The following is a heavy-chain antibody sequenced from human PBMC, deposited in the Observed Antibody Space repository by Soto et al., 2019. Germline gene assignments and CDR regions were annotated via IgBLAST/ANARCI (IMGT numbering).Heavy chain of an antibody. CDR3: ARDGADYDILTGYYDYYYHGMDV. CDR2: IPTSSSAI. D-gene: IGHD3-9*01. Sequence: EVQLVESGGGLVKPGGSLRLSCVASGFAFRSYGMNWVRQAPGKGLEWVSSIPTSSSAIYYTDSVKGRFTISRDNASNSLYLQMKSLRAEDTAVYFCARDGADYDILTGYYDYYYHGMDVWGQGTTVTVSS. CDR1: GFAFRSYG. J-gene: IGHJ6*02. V-gene: IGHV3-21*02.